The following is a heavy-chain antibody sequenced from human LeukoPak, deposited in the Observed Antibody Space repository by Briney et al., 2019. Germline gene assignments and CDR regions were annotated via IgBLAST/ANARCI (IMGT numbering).Heavy chain of an antibody. V-gene: IGHV1-46*01. CDR2: INPSGGST. D-gene: IGHD1-26*01. J-gene: IGHJ3*02. Sequence: GASVKVSCKASGYTFTSYYMHWVRQAPGQGLEWMGIINPSGGSTSYAQKFQGRVTMTRDTSTSTVYMELSSLRSEDTAVYYCARAISGWELLPDAFDIWGQGTMVTVSS. CDR1: GYTFTSYY. CDR3: ARAISGWELLPDAFDI.